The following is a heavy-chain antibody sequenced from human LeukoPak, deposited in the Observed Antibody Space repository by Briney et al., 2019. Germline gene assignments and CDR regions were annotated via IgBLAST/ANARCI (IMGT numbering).Heavy chain of an antibody. CDR3: AKDRRMMSAYYGVDV. CDR1: GFTFFNYG. CDR2: ISYDGGNQ. V-gene: IGHV3-30*18. J-gene: IGHJ6*02. Sequence: GRSLRLSCEASGFTFFNYGVHWVRQAPGKGLEWVSLISYDGGNQKYADSVKGRFTISRDNSKNTVYLQLNSLRAEDTAVYYCAKDRRMMSAYYGVDVWGQGTTVIVSS. D-gene: IGHD3-16*01.